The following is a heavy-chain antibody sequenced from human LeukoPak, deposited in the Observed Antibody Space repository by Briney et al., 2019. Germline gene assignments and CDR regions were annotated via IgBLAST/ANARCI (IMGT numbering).Heavy chain of an antibody. V-gene: IGHV1-3*01. CDR2: INAGNGNT. CDR3: ARGWRTRDVVVPAAMSY. D-gene: IGHD2-2*01. J-gene: IGHJ4*02. CDR1: GYTFTSYA. Sequence: GASVKVSCKASGYTFTSYAMHWVRQAPGQRLEWMGWINAGNGNTKYSQKFQGRVTITRDTSASTAYMELSSLRSEGTAVYYCARGWRTRDVVVPAAMSYWGQGTLVTVSS.